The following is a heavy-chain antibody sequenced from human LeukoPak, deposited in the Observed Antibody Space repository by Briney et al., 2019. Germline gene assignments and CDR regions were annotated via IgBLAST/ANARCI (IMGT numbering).Heavy chain of an antibody. D-gene: IGHD3-22*01. Sequence: PGRSLRLSCATSGFTFSMSAMHWVRQAPGKGLEWVAVIWYDGSNKYYADSVKGRFTISRDNSKNTLYLQMNSLRAEDTAVYYCAKGPHTQDYYDSSGYYYDYWGQGTLVTVSS. CDR1: GFTFSMSA. J-gene: IGHJ4*02. CDR2: IWYDGSNK. V-gene: IGHV3-33*06. CDR3: AKGPHTQDYYDSSGYYYDY.